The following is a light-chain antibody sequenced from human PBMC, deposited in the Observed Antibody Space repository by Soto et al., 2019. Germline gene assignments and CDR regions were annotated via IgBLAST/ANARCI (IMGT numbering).Light chain of an antibody. CDR3: QQYNDWPRT. CDR1: QSVNSN. V-gene: IGKV3-15*01. CDR2: GAS. J-gene: IGKJ4*01. Sequence: IVMTQSPATLSVSPGERATLSCRASQSVNSNLAWYQQKPGQAPRILIYGASTRATAIPARFSGSGSGTEFTLTISSLQPEDFAVYYCQQYNDWPRTFGGGTKVDIK.